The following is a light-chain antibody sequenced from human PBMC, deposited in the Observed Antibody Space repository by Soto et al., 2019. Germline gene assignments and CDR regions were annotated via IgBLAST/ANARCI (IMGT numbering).Light chain of an antibody. CDR2: DVN. V-gene: IGLV2-11*01. CDR1: SSDVGAYNF. Sequence: QSALTQPRSVSGSPGQSVTISCTGSSSDVGAYNFASWYQQHPGAAPKLLIHDVNKRPPGVPDRFSASKSGNTASLTISGLQAEDEADYYCCSYAGEYKYVFGSGIKLTVL. CDR3: CSYAGEYKYV. J-gene: IGLJ1*01.